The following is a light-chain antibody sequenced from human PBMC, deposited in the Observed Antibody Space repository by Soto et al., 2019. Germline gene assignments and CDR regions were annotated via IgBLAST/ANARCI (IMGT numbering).Light chain of an antibody. Sequence: DIQMTQSPSTLSASVGDRVTITCRASQTVNGWLAWYQQKPGKAPKLLIYAASNLESGVPSRFSGSGSASEFTLTISSLQPDDSETYYCQHYNSNPWTFGQGTKV. V-gene: IGKV1-5*01. CDR2: AAS. J-gene: IGKJ1*01. CDR3: QHYNSNPWT. CDR1: QTVNGW.